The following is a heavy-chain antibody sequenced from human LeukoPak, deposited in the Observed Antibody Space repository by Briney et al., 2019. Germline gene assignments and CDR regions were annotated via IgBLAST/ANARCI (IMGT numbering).Heavy chain of an antibody. CDR2: ISYDGNSK. Sequence: GGSLRLSCVASGFIFNNHGMHWVRQAPGKGLEWVAVISYDGNSKYYTDSVKGRFAISRDNPRNTLYLQMNSLRAEDTAVYYCARDRSMYFYGMDVWGQGTTVTVSS. V-gene: IGHV3-30*03. CDR1: GFIFNNHG. J-gene: IGHJ6*02. CDR3: ARDRSMYFYGMDV.